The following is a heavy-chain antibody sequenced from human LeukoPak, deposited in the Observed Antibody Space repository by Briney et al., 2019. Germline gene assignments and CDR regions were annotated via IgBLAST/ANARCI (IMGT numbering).Heavy chain of an antibody. D-gene: IGHD6-19*01. CDR1: GGSFCGYY. CDR3: ARRCRIGSGWFYDY. V-gene: IGHV4-34*01. CDR2: INHSGST. J-gene: IGHJ4*02. Sequence: SETLSLTCAVYGGSFCGYYWTWIRHPPGKGREWVGEINHSGSTNYNPPLKSRVTISVDTSKNQISLKLSSVTAADTAVYYCARRCRIGSGWFYDYWGQGTLVTVSS.